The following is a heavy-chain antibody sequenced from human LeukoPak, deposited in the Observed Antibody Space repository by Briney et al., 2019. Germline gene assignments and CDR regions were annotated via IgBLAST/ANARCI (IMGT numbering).Heavy chain of an antibody. J-gene: IGHJ5*02. V-gene: IGHV4-59*01. CDR2: FRYTGGS. D-gene: IGHD6-13*01. CDR1: GVSISNYY. CDR3: AREASSTWPNWFDP. Sequence: SETLSLTCTVSGVSISNYYWNWIRQPPGKGLEWIGYFRYTGGSTYNPSVRSRVTMLVDTSKNQFSLRLTSVTAADTAVYYCAREASSTWPNWFDPWGQGTLATVSS.